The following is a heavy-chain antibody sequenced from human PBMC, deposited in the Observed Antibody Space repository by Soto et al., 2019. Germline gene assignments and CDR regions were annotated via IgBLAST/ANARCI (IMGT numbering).Heavy chain of an antibody. D-gene: IGHD3-3*01. CDR3: TRAAIWSGSAFDY. Sequence: GGSLRLSCTASGFTFGDYAMSWFRQAPGKGLEWVGFIRSKAYGGTTEYAASVKGRFTISRDDSKSIAYLQMNSLETEDTAVYYCTRAAIWSGSAFDYWGQGTLVTVSS. CDR1: GFTFGDYA. V-gene: IGHV3-49*03. J-gene: IGHJ4*02. CDR2: IRSKAYGGTT.